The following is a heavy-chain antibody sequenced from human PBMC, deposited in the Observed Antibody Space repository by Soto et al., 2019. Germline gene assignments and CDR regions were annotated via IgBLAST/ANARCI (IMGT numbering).Heavy chain of an antibody. J-gene: IGHJ4*02. CDR1: GYTFIGYW. CDR3: ARGPNTGGFDY. CDR2: VKPDSGGT. D-gene: IGHD3-10*01. V-gene: IGHV1-2*02. Sequence: ASVKVSCKASGYTFIGYWIHWLRQAPGQGPEWMGWVKPDSGGTNYAQKFQGRVTMTRDTSISTVYMELSRLSSDDTAVYYCARGPNTGGFDYWGQGTLVTVSS.